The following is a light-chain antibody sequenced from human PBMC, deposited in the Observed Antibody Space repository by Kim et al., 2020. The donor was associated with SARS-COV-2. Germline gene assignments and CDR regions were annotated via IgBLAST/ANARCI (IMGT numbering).Light chain of an antibody. Sequence: PGQAVTTSCTGTSSDVGGYNYVSWYQQHPGKAPKLMIYEVSKRPSGVPDRFSGSKSGNTASLTVSGLQAEDEADYYRSSYAGSNVVFGGGTQLTVL. V-gene: IGLV2-8*01. CDR2: EVS. CDR3: SSYAGSNVV. J-gene: IGLJ2*01. CDR1: SSDVGGYNY.